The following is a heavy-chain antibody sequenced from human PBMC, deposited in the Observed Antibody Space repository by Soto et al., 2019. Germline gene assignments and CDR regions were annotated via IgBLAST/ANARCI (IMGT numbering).Heavy chain of an antibody. CDR2: IKQDGSEK. V-gene: IGHV3-7*01. CDR3: ASSPPTTVTSYWYFDL. CDR1: GFTFSSYW. D-gene: IGHD4-17*01. J-gene: IGHJ2*01. Sequence: EVQLVESGGGLVQPGGSLRLSCAASGFTFSSYWMSWVRQAPGKGLEWVANIKQDGSEKYYVDSVKGRFTISRDNAKDSLYLQMNRLRAEDTAVYYCASSPPTTVTSYWYFDLWGRGTLVTVSS.